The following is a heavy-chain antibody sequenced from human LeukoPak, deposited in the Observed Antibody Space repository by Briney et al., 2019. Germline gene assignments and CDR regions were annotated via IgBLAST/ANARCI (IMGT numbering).Heavy chain of an antibody. CDR2: ISYDGSNK. D-gene: IGHD3-10*02. Sequence: PGRSLRLSCAASGFTFSSYAMHWARQAPGKGLEWVAVISYDGSNKYYADSVKGRFTISRDNSKNTLYLQMNSLRAEDTAVYYCARDPRRAMFQDYYYYGMDVWGQGTTVTFSS. V-gene: IGHV3-30-3*01. J-gene: IGHJ6*02. CDR3: ARDPRRAMFQDYYYYGMDV. CDR1: GFTFSSYA.